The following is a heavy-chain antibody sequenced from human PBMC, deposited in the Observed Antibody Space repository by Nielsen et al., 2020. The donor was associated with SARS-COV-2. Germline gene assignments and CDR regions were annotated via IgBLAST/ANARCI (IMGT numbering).Heavy chain of an antibody. CDR2: ISAYNGNT. D-gene: IGHD2-2*01. V-gene: IGHV1-18*01. CDR3: ATDRAGYQLLRGFDY. Sequence: ASVKVSCKASGYTFTSYGISWVRQAPGQGLEWMGWISAYNGNTNYAQKLQGRVTMTTDTSTSTAYMELRSLRSDDTAVYYCATDRAGYQLLRGFDYWGQGTLVTVSS. CDR1: GYTFTSYG. J-gene: IGHJ4*02.